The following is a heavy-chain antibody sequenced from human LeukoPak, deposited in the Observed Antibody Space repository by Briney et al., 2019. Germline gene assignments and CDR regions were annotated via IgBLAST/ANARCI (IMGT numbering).Heavy chain of an antibody. D-gene: IGHD3-16*01. CDR1: GGSISSYY. J-gene: IGHJ4*02. V-gene: IGHV4-59*08. Sequence: SETLSLTCTVSGGSISSYYWSWIRQPPGKGLEWIGYIYYSGSTNYNPSLKSRVTISVDTSKNQFSLKLSSVTAADTAVYYCARHHWGFYFDYWGQGTLVTVSS. CDR3: ARHHWGFYFDY. CDR2: IYYSGST.